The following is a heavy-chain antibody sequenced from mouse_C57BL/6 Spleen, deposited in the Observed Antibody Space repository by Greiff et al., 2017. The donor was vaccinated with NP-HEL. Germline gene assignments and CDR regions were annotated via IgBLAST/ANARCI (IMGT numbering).Heavy chain of an antibody. Sequence: EVQRVESGGGLVKPGGSLKLSCAASGFTFSSYAMSWVRQTPEKRLEWVATISDGGSYTYYPDNVKGRFTISRDNAKNNLYLQMSHLKSEDTAMYYCARDLNWEEYYFDYWGQGTTLTVSS. CDR3: ARDLNWEEYYFDY. D-gene: IGHD4-1*01. V-gene: IGHV5-4*01. J-gene: IGHJ2*01. CDR1: GFTFSSYA. CDR2: ISDGGSYT.